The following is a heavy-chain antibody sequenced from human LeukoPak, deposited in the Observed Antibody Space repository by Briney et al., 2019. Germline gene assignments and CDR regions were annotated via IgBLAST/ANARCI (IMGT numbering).Heavy chain of an antibody. V-gene: IGHV1-2*02. CDR1: GYTFTGYY. CDR2: INPNSGGT. D-gene: IGHD6-13*01. J-gene: IGHJ6*03. Sequence: GASVKVSCKASGYTFTGYYMHWVRQAPGQGLEWMGWINPNSGGTNYAQKFQGRVTMTSDTSISTAYMELSRLRSDDTAVYYCARDQAAGFYYYYYMDVWGKGTTVTVSS. CDR3: ARDQAAGFYYYYYMDV.